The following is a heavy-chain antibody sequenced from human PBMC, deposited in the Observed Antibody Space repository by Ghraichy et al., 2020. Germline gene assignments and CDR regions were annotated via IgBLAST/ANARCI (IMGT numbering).Heavy chain of an antibody. CDR2: IYYSGST. V-gene: IGHV4-61*01. Sequence: SETLSLTCTVSGGSVSSGSYYWSWIRQPPGKGLEWIGYIYYSGSTNYNPSLKSRVTISVDTSKNQFSLKLSSVTAADTAVYYCARGSIFGVVTLYFDYWGQGTLVTVSS. J-gene: IGHJ4*02. CDR3: ARGSIFGVVTLYFDY. CDR1: GGSVSSGSYY. D-gene: IGHD3-3*01.